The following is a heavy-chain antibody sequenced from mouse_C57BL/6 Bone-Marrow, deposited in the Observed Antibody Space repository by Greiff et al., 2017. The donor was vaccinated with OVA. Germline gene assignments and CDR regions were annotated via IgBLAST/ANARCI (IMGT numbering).Heavy chain of an antibody. CDR2: INPSTGGT. CDR1: GYSFTGYY. J-gene: IGHJ2*01. D-gene: IGHD1-1*01. Sequence: VQLQQSGPELVKPGASVKISCKASGYSFTGYYMNWVKQSPEKSLEWIGEINPSTGGTTYNQKFKAKATLTVDKSSSTAYMQLKSLTSEDSAVYYCARWALGGSSSNYCDYWGQGTTLTVSS. CDR3: ARWALGGSSSNYCDY. V-gene: IGHV1-42*01.